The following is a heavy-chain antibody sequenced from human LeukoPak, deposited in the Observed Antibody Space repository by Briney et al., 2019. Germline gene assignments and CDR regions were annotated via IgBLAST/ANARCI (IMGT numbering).Heavy chain of an antibody. D-gene: IGHD4-17*01. Sequence: GASVKVSCKASGYTFTSYAMRWVRQAPGQRLEWMGWINAGNGNTKYSQKFQGRVTITRDTSASTAYMELSSLRSEDTAVYYCARTSTVTTDFDYWGQGTLVTVSS. CDR3: ARTSTVTTDFDY. V-gene: IGHV1-3*01. J-gene: IGHJ4*02. CDR1: GYTFTSYA. CDR2: INAGNGNT.